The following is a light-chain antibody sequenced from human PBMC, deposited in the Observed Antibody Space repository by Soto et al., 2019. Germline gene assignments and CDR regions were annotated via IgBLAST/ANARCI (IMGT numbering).Light chain of an antibody. Sequence: ETVMTQSPVTLSVSPGERATLSCRASQSVSSNLAWYQQKPGQAPRLLIYGASTRATGTPARFSGSGSGTEFTLTISSLQSEDFAVYYWQQYNNWPPITFGQGTRLVIK. CDR3: QQYNNWPPIT. V-gene: IGKV3-15*01. CDR1: QSVSSN. CDR2: GAS. J-gene: IGKJ5*01.